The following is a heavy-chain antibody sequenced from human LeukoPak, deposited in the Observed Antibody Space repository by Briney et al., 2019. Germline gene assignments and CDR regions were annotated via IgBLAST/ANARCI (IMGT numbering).Heavy chain of an antibody. Sequence: SETLSLTCAVYGGSFSGYYWSWIRQPPGKGLEWIGEINHSGGTNYNPSLKSRVTISVDTSKNQFSLKLSSVTAADTAVYYCATSYYDPFDLWGRGTLVTVSS. V-gene: IGHV4-34*01. D-gene: IGHD3-22*01. J-gene: IGHJ2*01. CDR1: GGSFSGYY. CDR2: INHSGGT. CDR3: ATSYYDPFDL.